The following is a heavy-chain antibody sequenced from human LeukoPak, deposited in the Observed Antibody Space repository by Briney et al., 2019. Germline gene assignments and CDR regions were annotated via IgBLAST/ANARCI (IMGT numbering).Heavy chain of an antibody. CDR3: AKGWTGYYGMDV. CDR2: IRYDGSNK. CDR1: AFTFSSYG. V-gene: IGHV3-30*02. J-gene: IGHJ6*04. D-gene: IGHD2-15*01. Sequence: GGSLRLSCAAPAFTFSSYGVHRVRQAPGKGPGWVASIRYDGSNKYSADCVKGRFTISRDNSRYTLYLQMRNLRAEHTGPSYCAKGWTGYYGMDVGGRGTTGTVSS.